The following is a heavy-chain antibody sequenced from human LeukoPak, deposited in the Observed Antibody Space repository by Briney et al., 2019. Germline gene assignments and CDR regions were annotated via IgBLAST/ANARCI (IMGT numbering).Heavy chain of an antibody. J-gene: IGHJ3*02. V-gene: IGHV4-34*01. D-gene: IGHD3-22*01. Sequence: SETLSLTCAVNGGSFSDHHWIWIRQSPGKGLEWIGEIDHTGRTNYNPSLKSRVTTLNSRVTISVDTSKKEFSLKLSSVTAADTAVYYCARALEMIVVVVDAFDIWGQGTMVTVSS. CDR1: GGSFSDHH. CDR2: IDHTGRT. CDR3: ARALEMIVVVVDAFDI.